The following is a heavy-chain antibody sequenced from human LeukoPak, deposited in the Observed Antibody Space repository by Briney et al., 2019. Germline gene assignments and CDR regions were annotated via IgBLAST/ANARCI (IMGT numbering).Heavy chain of an antibody. V-gene: IGHV3-7*01. CDR2: IKPDGSDQ. D-gene: IGHD1-26*01. Sequence: SWVRQAPGKGLEWVANIKPDGSDQYYVDSVKGRFTISRDNAKNSLYLQMNSLRAEDTAVYYCARWSLGDYWGQGTLVTVSS. CDR3: ARWSLGDY. J-gene: IGHJ4*02.